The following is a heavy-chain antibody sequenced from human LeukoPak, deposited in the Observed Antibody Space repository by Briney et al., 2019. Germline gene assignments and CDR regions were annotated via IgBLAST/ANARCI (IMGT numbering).Heavy chain of an antibody. D-gene: IGHD3-22*01. Sequence: GASVKVSCKASGYTFTSYDINWVRQATGQGLEWMGWMNPNSGNTGYAQKFQGRVTMTRNTSISTAYMELSSLRSEDTAVYCCARGFWGGSSGYSLYYYYYGMDVWGQGTTVTVSS. CDR2: MNPNSGNT. CDR3: ARGFWGGSSGYSLYYYYYGMDV. CDR1: GYTFTSYD. V-gene: IGHV1-8*01. J-gene: IGHJ6*02.